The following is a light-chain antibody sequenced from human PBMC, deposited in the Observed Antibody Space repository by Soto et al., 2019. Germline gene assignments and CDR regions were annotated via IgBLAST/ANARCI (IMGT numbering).Light chain of an antibody. J-gene: IGLJ3*02. CDR1: SGHSYYA. CDR3: QTWGTGIGV. CDR2: LNSDGSH. V-gene: IGLV4-69*01. Sequence: QLVLTQSPSASASLGASVKLTCTLSSGHSYYAIAWHQQRPEKGPRYLMRLNSDGSHSKGDGIPDRFSGSSSGAERYLTISSLQSEDEADYYCQTWGTGIGVFGGGTKLTVL.